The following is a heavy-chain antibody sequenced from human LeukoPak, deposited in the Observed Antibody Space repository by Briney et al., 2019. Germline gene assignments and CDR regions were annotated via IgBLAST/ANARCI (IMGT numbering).Heavy chain of an antibody. Sequence: GSSVKVSYKASGGTFSSYTISWVRQAPGQGLEWMGRIIPILGIANYAQKFQGRVTITADKSTSTAYMELSSLRSEDTAVYYCARDPRGSGSDYWGQGTLVTVSS. J-gene: IGHJ4*02. CDR3: ARDPRGSGSDY. CDR1: GGTFSSYT. CDR2: IIPILGIA. D-gene: IGHD2-15*01. V-gene: IGHV1-69*04.